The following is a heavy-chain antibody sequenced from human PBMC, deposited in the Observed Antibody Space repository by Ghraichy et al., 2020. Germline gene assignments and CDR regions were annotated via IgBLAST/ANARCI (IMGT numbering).Heavy chain of an antibody. J-gene: IGHJ6*03. CDR1: GFTFSNAW. D-gene: IGHD1-14*01. V-gene: IGHV3-15*01. CDR3: TTTGARTRGSPGGYMDV. CDR2: IKSKTDGGTT. Sequence: GGSLRLSCAASGFTFSNAWMSWVRQAPGKGLEWVGRIKSKTDGGTTDYAAPVKGRFTISRDDSKNTLYLQMNSLKTEDTAVYYCTTTGARTRGSPGGYMDVWGKGTTVNVFS.